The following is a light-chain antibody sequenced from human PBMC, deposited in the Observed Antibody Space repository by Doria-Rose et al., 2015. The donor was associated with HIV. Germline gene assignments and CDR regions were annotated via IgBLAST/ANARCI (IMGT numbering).Light chain of an antibody. J-gene: IGKJ3*01. CDR2: WAS. CDR1: QSLLYTSKNY. V-gene: IGKV4-1*01. Sequence: TQSPESLGMSLGERATLSCKSNQSLLYTSKNYLAWYQQKPGQPPKLLIYWASTRQSGVPARSSGSGSGTDFTLTISSLEAEDVAVYYCQQYYDTPSFGPGTTVDIK. CDR3: QQYYDTPS.